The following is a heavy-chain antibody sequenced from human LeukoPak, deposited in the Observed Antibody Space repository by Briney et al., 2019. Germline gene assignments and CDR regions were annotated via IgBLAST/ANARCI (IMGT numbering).Heavy chain of an antibody. CDR2: INPNSGGT. CDR1: GYTFTRYY. D-gene: IGHD3-16*02. V-gene: IGHV1-2*02. CDR3: ARGRDLYRRRYDPFDN. Sequence: ASVKVSCKASGYTFTRYYMNWVRQAPGQGREWMGWINPNSGGTNCAQKFQGRVTMTRDTSISTAYMELSRLRSDDTAVHYCARGRDLYRRRYDPFDNWGQGTLVTVSS. J-gene: IGHJ4*02.